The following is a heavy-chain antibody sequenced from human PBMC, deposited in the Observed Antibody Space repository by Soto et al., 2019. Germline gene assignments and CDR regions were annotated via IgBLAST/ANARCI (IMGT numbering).Heavy chain of an antibody. CDR1: GFTVSSNY. V-gene: IGHV3-53*01. D-gene: IGHD3-9*01. Sequence: EVQLVESGGGLIQPGGSLRLSCAASGFTVSSNYMSWVRQAPGKGLEWVSVIYSGGSTYYADSVKGRFTISRDNSKNTLYLQMNSLRAEDTAVYYCARNDRPEPLWGMDVWGQGTTVTVSS. J-gene: IGHJ6*02. CDR2: IYSGGST. CDR3: ARNDRPEPLWGMDV.